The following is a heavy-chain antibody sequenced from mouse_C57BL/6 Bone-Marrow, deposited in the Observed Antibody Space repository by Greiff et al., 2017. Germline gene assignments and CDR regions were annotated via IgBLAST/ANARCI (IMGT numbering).Heavy chain of an antibody. CDR2: IHPNSGST. J-gene: IGHJ1*03. CDR3: ARFAYPWYFDV. V-gene: IGHV1-64*01. CDR1: GYTFTSYW. Sequence: QVQLQQPGTELVKPGASVKLSCKASGYTFTSYWMHWVKQRPGQGLEWIGMIHPNSGSTNYNEKFKSKATLTVDKSSSTAYMQLSSLTSEDSAVYYCARFAYPWYFDVWGTGTTVTVSS.